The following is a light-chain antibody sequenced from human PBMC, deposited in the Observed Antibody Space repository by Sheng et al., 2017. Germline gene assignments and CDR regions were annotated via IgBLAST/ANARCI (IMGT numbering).Light chain of an antibody. J-gene: IGKJ1*01. Sequence: DIQLTQSPSFLSASVGDRVTITCRASQGISSYLAWYQQKPGKAPKLLIYAASTLQSGVPSRFSGSGSGTEFTLTISSLQSEDFAVYYCQQYDNWPPWTFGQGTKVE. CDR1: QGISSY. CDR3: QQYDNWPPWT. CDR2: AAS. V-gene: IGKV1-9*01.